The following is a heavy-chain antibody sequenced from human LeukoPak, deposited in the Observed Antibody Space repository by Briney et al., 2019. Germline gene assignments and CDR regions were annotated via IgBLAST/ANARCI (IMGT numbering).Heavy chain of an antibody. V-gene: IGHV3-9*01. CDR2: ISWNSGII. CDR1: GFTFDDYA. Sequence: GGSLRLSCAASGFTFDDYAMHWVRQAPGKGLEWVSGISWNSGIIGYADSVKGRFTISRDNSKNTLYLQMNSLRAEDTAVYYCAKDIGDGDHDYWGQGTLVTVSS. CDR3: AKDIGDGDHDY. J-gene: IGHJ4*02. D-gene: IGHD4-17*01.